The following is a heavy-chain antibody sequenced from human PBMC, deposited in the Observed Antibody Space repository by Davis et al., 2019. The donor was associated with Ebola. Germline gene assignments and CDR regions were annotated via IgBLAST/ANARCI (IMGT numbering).Heavy chain of an antibody. CDR3: LCRYLQWSD. V-gene: IGHV1-18*04. CDR1: GYTFTTYG. CDR2: ISVYDGYT. D-gene: IGHD3-3*01. Sequence: AASVKVSCKASGYTFTTYGISWVRQAPGQGLEWMGWISVYDGYTNYAQKFQGRVTITGDKSTGTTYMELSSLRSEDTAVYYCLCRYLQWSDWGQGTPVTVSS. J-gene: IGHJ4*02.